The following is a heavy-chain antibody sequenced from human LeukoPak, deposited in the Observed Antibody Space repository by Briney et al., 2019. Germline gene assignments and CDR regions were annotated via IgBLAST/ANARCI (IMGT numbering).Heavy chain of an antibody. CDR1: GYTFTSYD. J-gene: IGHJ4*02. CDR3: ARETLKEGLRLGELSFDY. CDR2: MNPNSGNT. V-gene: IGHV1-8*01. Sequence: ASVKVSCKASGYTFTSYDINLVRQATGQGLEWMGWMNPNSGNTGYAQKFQGRVTMTRNTSISTAYMELSSLRSEDTAVYYCARETLKEGLRLGELSFDYWGQGTLDTVSS. D-gene: IGHD3-16*02.